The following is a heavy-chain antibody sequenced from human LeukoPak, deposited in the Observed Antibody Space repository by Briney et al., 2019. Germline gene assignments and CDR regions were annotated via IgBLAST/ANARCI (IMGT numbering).Heavy chain of an antibody. J-gene: IGHJ4*02. V-gene: IGHV3-74*01. Sequence: GGPLRLSCAASGFPFSKYWVLWVRQAPGKGLESVSRINTDGNVTTYADSVKGRFTVSRDNADNTVFLQMNSVRDEDTAVYYCATKQWLAPPPDSWGQGTPVTVSS. D-gene: IGHD6-19*01. CDR1: GFPFSKYW. CDR3: ATKQWLAPPPDS. CDR2: INTDGNVT.